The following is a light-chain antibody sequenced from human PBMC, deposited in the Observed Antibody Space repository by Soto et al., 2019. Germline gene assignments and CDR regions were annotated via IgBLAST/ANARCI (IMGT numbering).Light chain of an antibody. V-gene: IGKV1-39*01. CDR3: QQTHSTPWT. CDR1: QTITTY. CDR2: GAS. J-gene: IGKJ1*01. Sequence: DLQMTQSPSSLSASVGDRVTISCRASQTITTYLKWYQQKPGKAPQLLIYGASILQSGVPSRFTGSGSGTDFTLTISSLQPDDFATYHCQQTHSTPWTFGQGTKVEIK.